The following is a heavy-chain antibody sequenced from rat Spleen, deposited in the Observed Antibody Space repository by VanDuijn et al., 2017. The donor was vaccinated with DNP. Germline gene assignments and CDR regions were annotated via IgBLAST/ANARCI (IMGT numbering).Heavy chain of an antibody. CDR1: GFALSDYY. D-gene: IGHD1-11*01. CDR2: IDYEGSGT. CDR3: TTLNYGGYWYFDF. J-gene: IGHJ1*01. V-gene: IGHV5-20*01. Sequence: EVQLVESGGGLEQPGRALNLSCKASGFALSDYYMAWVRQTPKTGLEWVASIDYEGSGTHYRDPVKGRFTISRDNAKSTLYLQMDSLRSEDTATYYCTTLNYGGYWYFDFWGPGTMVTVSS.